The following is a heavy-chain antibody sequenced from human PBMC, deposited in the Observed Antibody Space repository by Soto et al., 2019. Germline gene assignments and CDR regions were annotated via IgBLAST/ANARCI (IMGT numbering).Heavy chain of an antibody. CDR2: ITSSGTTI. V-gene: IGHV3-11*01. D-gene: IGHD3-10*01. Sequence: GSLRISCAAPGFTFSDYYMSWIRQSPGKGLEWVSYITSSGTTIHYADSVRGRFTVSRDNAKNSLYLQMNSLRAEDTAVYYCARVGPSGSRSFPTDYWGQGTLVTVSS. CDR1: GFTFSDYY. J-gene: IGHJ4*02. CDR3: ARVGPSGSRSFPTDY.